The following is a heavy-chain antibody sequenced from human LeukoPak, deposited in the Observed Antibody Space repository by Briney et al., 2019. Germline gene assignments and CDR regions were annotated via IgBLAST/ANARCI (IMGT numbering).Heavy chain of an antibody. CDR1: GYMFTSYG. CDR2: VSAYNGNT. V-gene: IGHV1-18*01. Sequence: ASVKVSCKASGYMFTSYGISWVRQAPGQGLEWMGWVSAYNGNTDYAQKFQGRVTMTEDTSTDTAYMELSSLRSEDTAVYYCATYSSSWYRGYYFDYWGQGTLVTVSS. CDR3: ATYSSSWYRGYYFDY. J-gene: IGHJ4*02. D-gene: IGHD6-13*01.